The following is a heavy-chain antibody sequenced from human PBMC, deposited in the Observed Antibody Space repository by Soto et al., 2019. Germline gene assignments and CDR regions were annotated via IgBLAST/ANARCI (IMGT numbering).Heavy chain of an antibody. CDR3: ARVGYEAAAPTVGCDP. J-gene: IGHJ5*02. V-gene: IGHV4-59*01. Sequence: SETLALTCTVSGGSISSYYWSWIRQPPGKGLEWIGYIYYSGSTNYNPSLKSRVTISVDTSKNQFSLKLSSVTAADTAVYYCARVGYEAAAPTVGCDPWGQGTLVTVS. CDR2: IYYSGST. D-gene: IGHD6-13*01. CDR1: GGSISSYY.